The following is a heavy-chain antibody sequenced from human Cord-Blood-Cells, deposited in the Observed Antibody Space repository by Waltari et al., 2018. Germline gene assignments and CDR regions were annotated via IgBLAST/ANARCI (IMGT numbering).Heavy chain of an antibody. D-gene: IGHD1-1*01. Sequence: QVQLVQPGAEVKKPGASVKVSCKASGYTFTGYYMHWVRQAPGQGLEWMGWMNPNSGGTNYAQKYQGSVAMTRETSISTADMELSRLGSDDTAVYYCARVPNWNDAGVDYWGQGTLVTVSS. V-gene: IGHV1-2*02. CDR2: MNPNSGGT. J-gene: IGHJ4*02. CDR3: ARVPNWNDAGVDY. CDR1: GYTFTGYY.